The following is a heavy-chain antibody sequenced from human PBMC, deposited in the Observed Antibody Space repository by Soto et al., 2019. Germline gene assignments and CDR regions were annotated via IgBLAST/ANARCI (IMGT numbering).Heavy chain of an antibody. CDR1: GFTFSSYG. J-gene: IGHJ5*02. V-gene: IGHV3-33*01. Sequence: GGSLRLSCAASGFTFSSYGMHWVRQAPGKGLDWVAVIWYDGSNKYYADSVKGRFTISRDNSKNTLYLQMNSLRAEDTAVYYCAREVVTIFGVVIPFTFFDPWGQGTLVTVSS. CDR3: AREVVTIFGVVIPFTFFDP. CDR2: IWYDGSNK. D-gene: IGHD3-3*01.